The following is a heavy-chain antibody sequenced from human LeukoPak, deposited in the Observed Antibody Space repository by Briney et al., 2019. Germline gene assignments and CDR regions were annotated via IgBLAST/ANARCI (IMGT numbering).Heavy chain of an antibody. Sequence: GASVKVSCKASGYTFINFYMHWVRQAPGQGLEWMGRIHPSGGSTSYAQKLHGRVTMTSDTSINTLYMELNSLRAEDTAVYYCARERLRGVAGPGWFDPWGQGTLVTVSS. CDR2: IHPSGGST. CDR1: GYTFINFY. V-gene: IGHV1-46*04. D-gene: IGHD3-10*01. CDR3: ARERLRGVAGPGWFDP. J-gene: IGHJ5*02.